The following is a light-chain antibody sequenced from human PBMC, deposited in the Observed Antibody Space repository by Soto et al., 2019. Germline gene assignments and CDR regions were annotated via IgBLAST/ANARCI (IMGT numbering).Light chain of an antibody. CDR2: GND. J-gene: IGLJ1*01. CDR3: QSYDRSLSGSV. CDR1: SSNIGAGYD. V-gene: IGLV1-40*01. Sequence: QSVLTQPPSVSGAPGQGVTISCTGSSSNIGAGYDVHWYQQLPGAAPKLLIFGNDNRPSGVPYRFSGSRSGTSASLAITGLQAEDEADYYCQSYDRSLSGSVFGAGTKLTVL.